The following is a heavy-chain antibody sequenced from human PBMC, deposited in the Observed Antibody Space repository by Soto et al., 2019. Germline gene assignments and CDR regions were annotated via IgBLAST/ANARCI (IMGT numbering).Heavy chain of an antibody. V-gene: IGHV4-34*01. Sequence: QVQLQQWGAGLLKPSETLSLTCAVYGGSFSGYYWSWIRQPPGKGLEWIGEINHSGSTNYNPSLKSRVTISVDTSKNQYSLKLSSVTAADTAVYYCARDTGSDAFDIWGQGTMVTDSS. CDR2: INHSGST. CDR1: GGSFSGYY. CDR3: ARDTGSDAFDI. J-gene: IGHJ3*02. D-gene: IGHD1-1*01.